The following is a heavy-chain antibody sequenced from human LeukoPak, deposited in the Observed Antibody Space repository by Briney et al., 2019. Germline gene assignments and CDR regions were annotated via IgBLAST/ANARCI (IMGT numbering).Heavy chain of an antibody. CDR2: IIPILGIA. CDR3: AREGGDIVVVPAADSRARNYYFDY. Sequence: SVKVSCKASGGTFSSYTISSVRHAPGQGLEWMGRIIPILGIANYAQKFQGRVTITADKSTSTAYMELSSLRTEDTAVYCCAREGGDIVVVPAADSRARNYYFDYWGQGTLVTVSS. V-gene: IGHV1-69*04. D-gene: IGHD2-2*01. CDR1: GGTFSSYT. J-gene: IGHJ4*02.